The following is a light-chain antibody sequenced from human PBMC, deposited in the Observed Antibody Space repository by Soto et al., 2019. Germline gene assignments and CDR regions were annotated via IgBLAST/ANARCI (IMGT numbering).Light chain of an antibody. CDR3: QAWDTTTVV. J-gene: IGLJ2*01. CDR1: KLGDKY. Sequence: SYELTQPPSVSVSPGQTASITCSGDKLGDKYACWYQQKPGQSPVVVIYQDTKRRSGIPERFSGSNSGNTATLTISGTQAIDEADYSCQAWDTTTVVFGGGTQLTVL. V-gene: IGLV3-1*01. CDR2: QDT.